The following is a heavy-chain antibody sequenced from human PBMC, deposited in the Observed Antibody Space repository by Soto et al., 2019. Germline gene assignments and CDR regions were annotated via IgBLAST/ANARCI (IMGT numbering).Heavy chain of an antibody. V-gene: IGHV5-51*01. Sequence: GESLKISCKGSGYSFTSYWIGWVRQMPGKGLEWMGIIYPGDSDTRYSPSFQGQVTISADKSISTAYLQWSSLKASDTAMYYCARVDYGGNLHYYYYYGMDVWRQGTTVTVSS. CDR2: IYPGDSDT. D-gene: IGHD4-17*01. CDR1: GYSFTSYW. J-gene: IGHJ6*02. CDR3: ARVDYGGNLHYYYYYGMDV.